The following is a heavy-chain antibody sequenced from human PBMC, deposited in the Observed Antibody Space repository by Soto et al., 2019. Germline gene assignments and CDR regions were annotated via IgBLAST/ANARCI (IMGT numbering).Heavy chain of an antibody. CDR1: GVSINAGGYS. CDR2: IFQSGST. V-gene: IGHV4-30-2*06. J-gene: IGHJ4*02. D-gene: IGHD4-4*01. CDR3: ARGDYNDYFDF. Sequence: QVQLQESGPGLVKPSQTLSLTCAVSGVSINAGGYSWNWIRQSPGKALEWMGHIFQSGSTYYKPSLKGRITISVVMSKNDFSLEVPSVTSADTAVYFRARGDYNDYFDFRGQGALVTVSS.